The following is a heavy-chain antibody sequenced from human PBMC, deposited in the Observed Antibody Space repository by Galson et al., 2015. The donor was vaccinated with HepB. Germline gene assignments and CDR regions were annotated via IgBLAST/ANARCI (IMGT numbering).Heavy chain of an antibody. CDR1: GFTFSSYW. Sequence: SLRLSCAASGFTFSSYWMSWVRQAPGKGLEWVANIKQDGSEKYYVDSVKGRFTITRDNAKNSLYLQMNSLRAEDTAVYYCNKIVGATRAGAFDIWGQGTMVTVSS. J-gene: IGHJ3*02. CDR2: IKQDGSEK. CDR3: NKIVGATRAGAFDI. D-gene: IGHD1-26*01. V-gene: IGHV3-7*03.